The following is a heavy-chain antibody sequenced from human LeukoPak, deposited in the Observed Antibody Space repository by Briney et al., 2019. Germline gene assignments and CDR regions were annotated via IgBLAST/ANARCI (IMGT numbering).Heavy chain of an antibody. CDR3: ARDNYYDFWSGSLDY. J-gene: IGHJ4*02. CDR1: GGSISSYY. CDR2: IYYSGST. V-gene: IGHV4-59*01. Sequence: KPSETLSLTCTVSGGSISSYYWSWIRQPPGKGLEWIGYIYYSGSTNYNPSLKSRVTISVDTSKNQFSLKLSSVTAADTAVYYCARDNYYDFWSGSLDYWGQGTLVTVSS. D-gene: IGHD3-3*01.